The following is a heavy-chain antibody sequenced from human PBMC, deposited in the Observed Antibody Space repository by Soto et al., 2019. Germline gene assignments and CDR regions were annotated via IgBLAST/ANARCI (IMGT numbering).Heavy chain of an antibody. Sequence: QDHLVQSGPEVKKPGASVKVSCKASGYTFSRHGISWVRQAPGQGLEWMGWISASSGNTNYAQKFQDRVTMTTDASTTTAYMEVRSLRSDDTAIYYCARDLPIFVIHYDHSGQYALDLWGQGTTVTVSS. CDR1: GYTFSRHG. V-gene: IGHV1-18*04. D-gene: IGHD3-22*01. J-gene: IGHJ6*02. CDR3: ARDLPIFVIHYDHSGQYALDL. CDR2: ISASSGNT.